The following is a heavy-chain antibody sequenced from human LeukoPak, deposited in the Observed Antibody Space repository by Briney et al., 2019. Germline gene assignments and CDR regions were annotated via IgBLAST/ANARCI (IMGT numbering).Heavy chain of an antibody. CDR2: TYSGGTT. V-gene: IGHV3-66*01. Sequence: GGSLRLSCAASGFTVTTSYINWVRQAPGKGLEWISVTYSGGTTYYSGSVKDGFIVSRDSSKNTLYLQMSSLTGEDTAIYYCARDPSGTTIDNYYTLPKGMDVWGQGPRSPSL. CDR3: ARDPSGTTIDNYYTLPKGMDV. CDR1: GFTVTTSY. J-gene: IGHJ6*02. D-gene: IGHD3-3*01.